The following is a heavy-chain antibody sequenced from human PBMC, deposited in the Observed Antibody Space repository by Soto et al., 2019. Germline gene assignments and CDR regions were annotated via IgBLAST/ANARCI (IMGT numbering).Heavy chain of an antibody. CDR2: ISWNSGSI. J-gene: IGHJ4*02. D-gene: IGHD6-25*01. CDR1: GFTFDDYA. CDR3: ATSSGALAASFPYYFDY. Sequence: EVQLVESGGGLVQPGRSLRLSCAASGFTFDDYAMHWVRQAPGKGLEWVSGISWNSGSIGYADSVKGRFTISRDNAKNSLYLQMNSLRAEDTAVYYCATSSGALAASFPYYFDYWGQGTLVTVSS. V-gene: IGHV3-9*01.